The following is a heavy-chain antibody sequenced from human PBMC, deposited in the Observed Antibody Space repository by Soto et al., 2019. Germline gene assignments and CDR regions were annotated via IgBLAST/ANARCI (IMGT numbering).Heavy chain of an antibody. D-gene: IGHD3-16*02. V-gene: IGHV4-39*02. Sequence: PSETLSLTCTVSGGSISTRSSYWGWIRQPPGKGLEWIGSIYYIGNTYYNPSLKSRVAISIDSSTTHFSLRLNSVTTADTAVYYCARIRCLGEVSPYFDHWGQGALVTVSS. J-gene: IGHJ4*02. CDR2: IYYIGNT. CDR3: ARIRCLGEVSPYFDH. CDR1: GGSISTRSSY.